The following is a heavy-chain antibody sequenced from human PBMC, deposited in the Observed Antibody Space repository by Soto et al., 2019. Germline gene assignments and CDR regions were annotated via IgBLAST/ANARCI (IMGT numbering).Heavy chain of an antibody. CDR3: ARWTTVWGAFYI. CDR1: GYTFTGYY. CDR2: INPNSGGT. J-gene: IGHJ3*02. D-gene: IGHD3-16*01. V-gene: IGHV1-2*04. Sequence: QVQLVQSGAEVKKPGASVKVSCKASGYTFTGYYMHWVRQAPGQGLEWMGWINPNSGGTKYAQKFQGWVTMTRDTSISKAYMELSRLRSDDTAGYYCARWTTVWGAFYIGGQGTMVTVSS.